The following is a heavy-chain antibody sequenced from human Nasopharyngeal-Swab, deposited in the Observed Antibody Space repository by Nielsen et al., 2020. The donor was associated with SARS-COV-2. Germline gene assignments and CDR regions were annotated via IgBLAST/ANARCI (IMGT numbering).Heavy chain of an antibody. CDR1: GGSFSGYY. CDR2: INHSGST. J-gene: IGHJ4*02. D-gene: IGHD4-17*01. V-gene: IGHV4-34*01. Sequence: GSLRLSCAVYGGSFSGYYWSWIRQPPGKGLEWIGEINHSGSTNYNPSLKSRVTISVDTSKNQFSLKLSSVTAADTAVYYCAREADGDYYFDYWGQGTLVTASS. CDR3: AREADGDYYFDY.